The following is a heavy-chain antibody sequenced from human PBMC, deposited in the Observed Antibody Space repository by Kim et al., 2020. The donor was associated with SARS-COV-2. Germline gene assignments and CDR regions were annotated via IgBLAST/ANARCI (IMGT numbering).Heavy chain of an antibody. Sequence: GGSLRLSCAASGFTFSTSPMGWVRQAPGKGLEWVSRISWDGTRTYYADSVKGRVTMSSDKSRNTVYLHMDNLRVEDTAVYYCTIGVINSGFDYCGHGTQV. CDR1: GFTFSTSP. D-gene: IGHD1-26*01. CDR2: ISWDGTRT. CDR3: TIGVINSGFDY. J-gene: IGHJ4*01. V-gene: IGHV3-23*01.